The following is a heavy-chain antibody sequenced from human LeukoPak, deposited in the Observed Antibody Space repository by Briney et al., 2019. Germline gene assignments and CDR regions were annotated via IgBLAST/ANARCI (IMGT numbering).Heavy chain of an antibody. J-gene: IGHJ5*02. CDR1: GYTFTSYY. CDR2: INPSGGST. Sequence: ASVKVPCKASGYTFTSYYMHWVRQAPGQGLEWMGIINPSGGSTSYAQKFQGRVTMTRDTSTSTVYMELSSLRSEDTAVYYCARGAERGYCSGGSCYSSWFDPWGQGTLVTVSS. V-gene: IGHV1-46*01. D-gene: IGHD2-15*01. CDR3: ARGAERGYCSGGSCYSSWFDP.